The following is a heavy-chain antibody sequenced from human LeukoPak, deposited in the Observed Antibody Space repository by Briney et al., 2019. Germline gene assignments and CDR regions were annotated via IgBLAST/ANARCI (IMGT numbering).Heavy chain of an antibody. CDR2: INPNSGGT. V-gene: IGHV1-2*04. D-gene: IGHD6-13*01. CDR1: GYTFTGYY. J-gene: IGHJ4*02. Sequence: ASVKVSCKASGYTFTGYYMHWVRQAPGQGLEWMGWINPNSGGTNYAQKFQGWVTMTRDTSISTAYMELSRLRSDDTAVYYCARDRYPHIAAAGYYFDYWGQGTLVTVSS. CDR3: ARDRYPHIAAAGYYFDY.